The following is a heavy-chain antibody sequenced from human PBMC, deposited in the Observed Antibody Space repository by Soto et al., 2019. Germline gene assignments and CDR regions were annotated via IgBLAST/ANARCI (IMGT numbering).Heavy chain of an antibody. V-gene: IGHV3-30-3*01. J-gene: IGHJ6*02. Sequence: GGSLRLSCAASGFTFSSYAMHWVRQAPGKGLEWVAVISYDGSNKYYADSVKGRFTISRDNSKNTLYLQMNSLRAEDTAVYYCARVWSVAGTRGHYYYGMDVWGQGTTVTVS. CDR1: GFTFSSYA. D-gene: IGHD6-19*01. CDR3: ARVWSVAGTRGHYYYGMDV. CDR2: ISYDGSNK.